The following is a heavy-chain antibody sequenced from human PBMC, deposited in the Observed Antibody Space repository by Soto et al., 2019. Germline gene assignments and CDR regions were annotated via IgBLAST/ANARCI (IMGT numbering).Heavy chain of an antibody. CDR3: ARFGIPAAMLAPYYYYYMDV. Sequence: GGSLRLSCAASGFTFSSYSMNWVRQAPGKGLEWVSSISSSSSYIYYADSVKGRFTISRDNAKNSLYLQMNSLRAEDTAVYYCARFGIPAAMLAPYYYYYMDVWGKGTTVTVSS. D-gene: IGHD2-2*01. V-gene: IGHV3-21*01. CDR1: GFTFSSYS. CDR2: ISSSSSYI. J-gene: IGHJ6*03.